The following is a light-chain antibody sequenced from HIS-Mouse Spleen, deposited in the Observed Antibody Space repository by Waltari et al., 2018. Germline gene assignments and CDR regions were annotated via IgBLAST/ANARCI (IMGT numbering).Light chain of an antibody. CDR1: QGISSY. V-gene: IGKV1-9*01. CDR3: QQLNSYPPT. J-gene: IGKJ1*01. Sequence: DIQLTQSPSFLSASVGDRVTITCRASQGISSYLAGYQTKPGKAPKLLIYAASTLQSGVPSRFGGSGSGTEFTLTISSLQPEDFATYYCQQLNSYPPTFGQGTKVEIK. CDR2: AAS.